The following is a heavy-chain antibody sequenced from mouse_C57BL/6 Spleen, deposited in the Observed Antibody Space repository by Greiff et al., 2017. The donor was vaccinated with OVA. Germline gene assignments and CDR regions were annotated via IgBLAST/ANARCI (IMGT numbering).Heavy chain of an antibody. CDR2: IYPGSGST. V-gene: IGHV1-55*01. CDR3: ARCGNYEDYAMDY. CDR1: GYTFTSYW. Sequence: QVQLQQPGAELVKPGASVKMSCKASGYTFTSYWITWVKQRPGQGLEWIGDIYPGSGSTNYNEKFKSKATLTVDTSSSTAYMQLSSLTSEDSAVYYCARCGNYEDYAMDYWGQGTSVTVSS. D-gene: IGHD2-1*01. J-gene: IGHJ4*01.